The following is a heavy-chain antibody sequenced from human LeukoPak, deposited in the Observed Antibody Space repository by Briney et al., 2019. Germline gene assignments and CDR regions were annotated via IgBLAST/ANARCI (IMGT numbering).Heavy chain of an antibody. J-gene: IGHJ4*02. CDR1: GGSISSGGYY. CDR2: IYHSGST. Sequence: SETLSLTCTVSGGSISSGGYYWSWIRQPPGKGLEWIGYIYHSGSTYYNPSLKSRVTISVDRSKSQFSLKLSSVTAADTAVYYCARTQSDSSSSPPHYWGQGTLVTVSS. D-gene: IGHD6-6*01. CDR3: ARTQSDSSSSPPHY. V-gene: IGHV4-30-2*01.